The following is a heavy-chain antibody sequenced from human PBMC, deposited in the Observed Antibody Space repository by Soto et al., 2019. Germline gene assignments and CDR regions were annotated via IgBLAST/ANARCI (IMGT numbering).Heavy chain of an antibody. Sequence: SVKVSCKDTGGLFSSYAVSWVRQAPGQGLEWMGGIIPVFGTAYYAQKFQGRVTITADESTNTAYMELSSLRSEDTAMYYCARGGSGYVWFNEYWGQGTLVTVS. CDR3: ARGGSGYVWFNEY. CDR1: GGLFSSYA. V-gene: IGHV1-69*13. CDR2: IIPVFGTA. J-gene: IGHJ4*02. D-gene: IGHD3-22*01.